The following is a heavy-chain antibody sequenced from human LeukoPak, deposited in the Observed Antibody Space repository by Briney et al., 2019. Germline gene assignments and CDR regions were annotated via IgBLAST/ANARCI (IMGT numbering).Heavy chain of an antibody. D-gene: IGHD2-2*02. J-gene: IGHJ6*03. CDR2: MNPNSGNT. Sequence: ASVKVSCKASGYTFTSYDINWVRQATGQGLEWMGWMNPNSGNTGYAQKFQGRVTMTRNTSISTAYMELSSLRSEDTAVHYCARGYSGDIVVVPAAISRYYYYMDVWGKGTTVTVSS. V-gene: IGHV1-8*01. CDR1: GYTFTSYD. CDR3: ARGYSGDIVVVPAAISRYYYYMDV.